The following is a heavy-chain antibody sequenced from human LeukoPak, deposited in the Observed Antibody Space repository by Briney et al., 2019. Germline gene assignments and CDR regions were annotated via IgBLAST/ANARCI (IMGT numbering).Heavy chain of an antibody. CDR2: IYSGGST. Sequence: GGSLRLSCAASGFTVSSKYMSLVRQAPGEGLEWVSVIYSGGSTYYADSVKGRFTSSRDNSKNPLSLQMHSRRAEDTAVYYCARGGTFPIFDYWGQGTLVTVSS. V-gene: IGHV3-53*01. CDR1: GFTVSSKY. J-gene: IGHJ4*02. CDR3: ARGGTFPIFDY. D-gene: IGHD2-15*01.